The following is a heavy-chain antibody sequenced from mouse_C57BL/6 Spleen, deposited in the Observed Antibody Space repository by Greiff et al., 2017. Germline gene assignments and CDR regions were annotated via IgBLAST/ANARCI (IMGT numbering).Heavy chain of an antibody. CDR3: ARRWDGFDY. CDR1: GYTFTSYW. J-gene: IGHJ2*01. Sequence: VKLQESGAELVKPGASVKLSCKASGYTFTSYWMHWVKQRPGRGLEWIGRIDPNSGGTKYNEKFKSKATLTVDKPSSTAYMQLSSLTSEDSAVYYCARRWDGFDYWGQGTTLTVSS. CDR2: IDPNSGGT. D-gene: IGHD4-1*01. V-gene: IGHV1-72*01.